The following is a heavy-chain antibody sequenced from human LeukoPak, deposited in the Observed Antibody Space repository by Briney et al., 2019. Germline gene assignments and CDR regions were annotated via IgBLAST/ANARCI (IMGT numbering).Heavy chain of an antibody. J-gene: IGHJ4*02. CDR1: GFTFSSYG. Sequence: GGSLRLSCAASGFTFSSYGMSWVRQAPGKGLEWVSYISSSGSTIYYADSVKGRFTISRDNAKNSLYLQMNSLRAEDTAVYYCARAISYYYDSSGYSPDYWGQGTLVTVSS. D-gene: IGHD3-22*01. CDR3: ARAISYYYDSSGYSPDY. V-gene: IGHV3-48*04. CDR2: ISSSGSTI.